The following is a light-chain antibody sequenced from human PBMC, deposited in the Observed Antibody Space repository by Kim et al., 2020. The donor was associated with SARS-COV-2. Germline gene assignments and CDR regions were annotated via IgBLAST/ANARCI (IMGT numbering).Light chain of an antibody. J-gene: IGKJ1*01. CDR1: QSVSTY. CDR3: QQSYSMPWT. CDR2: SAS. Sequence: SASVRDRVTITCRASQSVSTYLTWFQQRPGKALKLLIYSASTLQTGVSARFSGTGSGTEFTLTISSLQPEDFATYYCQQSYSMPWTFGLGTKVEI. V-gene: IGKV1-39*01.